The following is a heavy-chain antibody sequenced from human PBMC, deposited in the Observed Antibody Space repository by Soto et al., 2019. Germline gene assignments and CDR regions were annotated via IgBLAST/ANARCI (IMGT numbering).Heavy chain of an antibody. Sequence: GGSLRLSCAASGFTFSDYYMSWIRQAPEKGLEWVSYISSSGSTIYYADSVKGRFTISRDNAKNSLYLQMNSLRAEDTAVYYCARQRSRQPPSFDYWGQGTLVTVSS. CDR3: ARQRSRQPPSFDY. D-gene: IGHD6-13*01. V-gene: IGHV3-11*01. CDR1: GFTFSDYY. J-gene: IGHJ4*02. CDR2: ISSSGSTI.